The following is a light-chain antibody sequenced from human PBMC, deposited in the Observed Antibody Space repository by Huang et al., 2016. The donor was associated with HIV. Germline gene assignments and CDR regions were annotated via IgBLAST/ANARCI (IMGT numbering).Light chain of an antibody. V-gene: IGKV3-20*01. J-gene: IGKJ1*01. CDR3: QQYGTSPQT. CDR1: QSVSSSY. Sequence: EIVLTQSPGTLFLSPGERATLSCRASQSVSSSYLAWYQQKPCQAPRLVIHGASSRATGIPDRFSGSGSGTDFTLTISRLEPEDFAVYYCQQYGTSPQTFGQGTKVEIK. CDR2: GAS.